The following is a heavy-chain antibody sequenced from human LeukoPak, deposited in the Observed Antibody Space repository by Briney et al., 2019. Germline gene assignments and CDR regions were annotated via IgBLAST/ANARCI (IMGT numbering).Heavy chain of an antibody. CDR2: LYQGGST. J-gene: IGHJ4*02. Sequence: PSETLSLTCAVSGGSISSGGFSWRWIRQSPGKGLEYIGYLYQGGSTYYNPSLSSRVTISGDRSKNHFFLTLTSVTAADTAVYYCARWTSCGGDCHILDYWGQGILVTVSS. D-gene: IGHD2-21*02. CDR3: ARWTSCGGDCHILDY. CDR1: GGSISSGGFS. V-gene: IGHV4-30-2*06.